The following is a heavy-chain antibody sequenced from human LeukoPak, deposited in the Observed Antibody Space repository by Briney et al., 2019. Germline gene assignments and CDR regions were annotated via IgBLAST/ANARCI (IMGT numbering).Heavy chain of an antibody. J-gene: IGHJ4*02. CDR2: INHSGST. CDR1: GGSFSGYY. V-gene: IGHV4-34*01. D-gene: IGHD2-2*01. CDR3: ARRQQEYQLPTGPYFDY. Sequence: PSETLSLTCAVYGGSFSGYYWSWNRQPPGKGLEWIGEINHSGSTNYNPSLKSRVTISVDTSKNQFSLKLSSVTAADTAVYYCARRQQEYQLPTGPYFDYWGQGTLVTVSS.